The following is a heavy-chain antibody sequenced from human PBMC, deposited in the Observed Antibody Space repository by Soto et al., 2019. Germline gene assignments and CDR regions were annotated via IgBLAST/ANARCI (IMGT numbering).Heavy chain of an antibody. CDR3: NIAVAGRDAFDI. J-gene: IGHJ3*02. CDR1: GGTFSSYT. D-gene: IGHD6-19*01. V-gene: IGHV1-69*02. CDR2: IIPILGIA. Sequence: QVQLVQSGAEVKKPGSSVKVSCKASGGTFSSYTISWVRQAPGQGLEWMGRIIPILGIANYAQKFQGRVTITADKSTSTAYMDLSSLRSEDTAVYYCNIAVAGRDAFDIWGQGTMVTVSS.